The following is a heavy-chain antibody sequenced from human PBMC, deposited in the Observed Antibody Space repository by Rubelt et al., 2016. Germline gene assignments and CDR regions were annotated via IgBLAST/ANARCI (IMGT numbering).Heavy chain of an antibody. D-gene: IGHD1-26*01. CDR1: GGSISSYY. Sequence: QVQLQESGPGLVKPSETLSLTCTVSGGSISSYYWSWIRQPPGKGLEWMGYIYYSGSTNYSPSLKSRVTMSVDTSKNQFSLRRTSVTAADTAVYYCATTKVGTVYVPNWGQGTLVTVSS. CDR3: ATTKVGTVYVPN. J-gene: IGHJ4*02. V-gene: IGHV4-59*08. CDR2: IYYSGST.